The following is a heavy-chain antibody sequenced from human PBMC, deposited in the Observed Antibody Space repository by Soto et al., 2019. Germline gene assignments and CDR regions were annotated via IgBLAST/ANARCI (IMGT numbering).Heavy chain of an antibody. CDR3: AREGHASWEWLDP. CDR1: GDPLSYGRYY. CDR2: VYHTGAT. D-gene: IGHD1-26*01. V-gene: IGHV4-31*03. Sequence: QVPLQESGTGLVEPSQTLSLVCSVSGDPLSYGRYYWSWDRQTPGKALAWIGFVYHTGATYYHPSLECRVTMAVDMSKNEFSLKLTSVTAADTATYYCAREGHASWEWLDPWGQGILVTVSS. J-gene: IGHJ5*02.